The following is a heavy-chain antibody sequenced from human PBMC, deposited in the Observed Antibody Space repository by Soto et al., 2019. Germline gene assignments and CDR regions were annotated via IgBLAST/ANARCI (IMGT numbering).Heavy chain of an antibody. CDR2: IKQGGSEK. D-gene: IGHD3-10*01. CDR3: ARDGAGSGSYYPNWFDP. J-gene: IGHJ5*02. Sequence: GGSLRLSCAASGFTFSSYWMSWVRQAPGKGLEWVANIKQGGSEKYYVDSVKGRFTISRDNAKNSLYLQMNSLRAEDTAVYYCARDGAGSGSYYPNWFDPWGQGTLVTVSS. V-gene: IGHV3-7*05. CDR1: GFTFSSYW.